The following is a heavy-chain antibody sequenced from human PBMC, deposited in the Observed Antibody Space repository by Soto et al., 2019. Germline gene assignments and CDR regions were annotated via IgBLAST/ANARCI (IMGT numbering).Heavy chain of an antibody. V-gene: IGHV4-30-2*01. Sequence: PSETLSLTCAVSGGSIGSGGHSWSWIRQPPGKGLEWIGYIYHSGSTYHNPSLKSRVTISVDRSKNQFSLKLSSVTAADTAVYYCARVPSPWGQGTLVTVSS. CDR1: GGSIGSGGHS. CDR3: ARVPSP. J-gene: IGHJ5*02. CDR2: IYHSGST.